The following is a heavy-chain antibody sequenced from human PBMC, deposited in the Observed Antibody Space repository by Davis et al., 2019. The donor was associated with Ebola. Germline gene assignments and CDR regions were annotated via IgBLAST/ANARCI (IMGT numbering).Heavy chain of an antibody. CDR2: ISWNSGSI. Sequence: GGSLRLSCAASGFTFDDYAMHWVRQAPGKGLEWVSGISWNSGSIGYADSVKGRFTISSDNAKRSLYLQMNSLKVEDTALYYCAKGPDGYNFFHYGLDVWGKGTTVTVFS. CDR3: AKGPDGYNFFHYGLDV. D-gene: IGHD5-24*01. CDR1: GFTFDDYA. V-gene: IGHV3-9*01. J-gene: IGHJ6*04.